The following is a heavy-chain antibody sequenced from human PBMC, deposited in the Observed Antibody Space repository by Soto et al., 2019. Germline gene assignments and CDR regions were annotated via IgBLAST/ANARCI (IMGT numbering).Heavy chain of an antibody. CDR2: ISGSGGST. CDR1: GFTFSSYA. D-gene: IGHD3-3*02. J-gene: IGHJ5*02. Sequence: GGSLRLSCAASGFTFSSYAMSWVRQAPGKGLECVSAISGSGGSTYYADSVKGRFTISRDNSKNTLYLQMNSLRAEDTAVYYCAKDRGEVRLSSGISWFDPPGQGTLVTVSS. V-gene: IGHV3-23*01. CDR3: AKDRGEVRLSSGISWFDP.